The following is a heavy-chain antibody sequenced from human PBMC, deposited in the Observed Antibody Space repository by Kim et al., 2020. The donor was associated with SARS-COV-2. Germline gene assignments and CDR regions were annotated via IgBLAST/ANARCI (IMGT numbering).Heavy chain of an antibody. V-gene: IGHV3-23*01. J-gene: IGHJ4*02. CDR2: GGST. Sequence: GGSTYCADSVKGRFTISRDNSKNTLYLQMNSLRAEDTAVYYCAKGSGWYYWGQGTLVTVSS. CDR3: AKGSGWYY. D-gene: IGHD6-19*01.